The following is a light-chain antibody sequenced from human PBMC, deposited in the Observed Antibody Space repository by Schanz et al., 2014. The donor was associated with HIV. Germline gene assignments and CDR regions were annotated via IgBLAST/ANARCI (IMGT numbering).Light chain of an antibody. CDR3: SSYTSSTTYV. Sequence: QSALTQPRSVSGSPGQSVTISCTGTSSDVGGYNYVSWYQQHPGKAPKLMIYDVTNRPSGVSNRFSGSKSGSTASLTIFGLQAEDEADYYCSSYTSSTTYVFGTGTKLTVL. V-gene: IGLV2-14*01. CDR2: DVT. CDR1: SSDVGGYNY. J-gene: IGLJ1*01.